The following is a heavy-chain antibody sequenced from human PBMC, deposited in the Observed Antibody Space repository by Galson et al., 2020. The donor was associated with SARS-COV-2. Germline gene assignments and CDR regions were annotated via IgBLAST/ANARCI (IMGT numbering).Heavy chain of an antibody. D-gene: IGHD3-3*01. CDR2: IFSGGST. J-gene: IGHJ6*02. Sequence: GGSLRLSCAASGFTVSSNYMSWVRQAPGKGLEWVSVIFSGGSTYYADSVKGRFTISRDNSKTTLYLQMNSLRAEDTAVYYCARGRQLFLLQDGMDAWGQGTTVTVSS. V-gene: IGHV3-53*01. CDR3: ARGRQLFLLQDGMDA. CDR1: GFTVSSNY.